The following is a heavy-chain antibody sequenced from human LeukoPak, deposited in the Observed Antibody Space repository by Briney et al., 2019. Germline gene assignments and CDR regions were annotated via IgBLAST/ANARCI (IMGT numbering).Heavy chain of an antibody. CDR2: ISSSGSTI. V-gene: IGHV3-11*01. J-gene: IGHJ4*02. CDR1: GFTFSDYY. D-gene: IGHD4-23*01. CDR3: ARSSSGGPPDYFDY. Sequence: GGSLRLSCAASGFTFSDYYMSWIRQAPRKGLEGVSYISSSGSTIYYADSVKGRFTISRDNAKNSLYLQMNSLRAEDTAVYYCARSSSGGPPDYFDYWGQGTLVTVSS.